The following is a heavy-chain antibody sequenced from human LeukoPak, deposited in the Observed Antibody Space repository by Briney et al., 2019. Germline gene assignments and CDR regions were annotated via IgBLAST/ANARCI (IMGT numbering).Heavy chain of an antibody. CDR3: TRDRDVVVSTTSHEGFDI. Sequence: PSETLSLTCTVSGGSIRSSSYCWGWIRQPPGKGLEWIGSIYYSGNTYANPSLKSRVTISVDTSQNQFSLKLRSVTAADTAVYYCTRDRDVVVSTTSHEGFDIWGQGTTVTVSS. D-gene: IGHD2-21*01. CDR2: IYYSGNT. CDR1: GGSIRSSSYC. V-gene: IGHV4-39*07. J-gene: IGHJ3*02.